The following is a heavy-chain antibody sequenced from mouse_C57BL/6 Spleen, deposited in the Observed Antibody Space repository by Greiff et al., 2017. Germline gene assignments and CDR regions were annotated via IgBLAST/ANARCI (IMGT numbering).Heavy chain of an antibody. CDR2: INPNNGGT. D-gene: IGHD2-12*01. CDR1: GYTFTDYY. J-gene: IGHJ2*01. V-gene: IGHV1-26*01. CDR3: ARAYNYAFDY. Sequence: VQLQQSGPELVKPGASVKISCKASGYTFTDYYMNWVKQSHGKSLEWIGDINPNNGGTSYNQKFKGKATLTVDKSSSTAYMELRNLTSEDSAVYYCARAYNYAFDYWGQGTTLTVSS.